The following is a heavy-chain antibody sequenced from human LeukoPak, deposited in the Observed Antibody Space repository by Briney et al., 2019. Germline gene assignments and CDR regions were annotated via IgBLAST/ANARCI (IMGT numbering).Heavy chain of an antibody. CDR3: ARDTQIDIVVVPAGEEHDAFDI. J-gene: IGHJ3*02. CDR1: GYTFTSYY. Sequence: ASVKVSCKASGYTFTSYYMQWVRQAPGQALEWMEIINPSGGSTSYAQKFQGRVTMTRDMSTSTVYTELSSLRSEDTAVYYCARDTQIDIVVVPAGEEHDAFDIWGQGTMVTVSS. CDR2: INPSGGST. D-gene: IGHD2-2*01. V-gene: IGHV1-46*01.